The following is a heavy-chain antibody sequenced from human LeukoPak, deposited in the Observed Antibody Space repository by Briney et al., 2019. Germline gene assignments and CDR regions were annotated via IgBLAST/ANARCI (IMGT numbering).Heavy chain of an antibody. D-gene: IGHD2-2*02. CDR3: ASPNITYCSSTSCYKYYYYYGMDV. Sequence: ASVKVSCKASGYTFTSYGISWVRQAPGQGLEWMGWISAYNGNTNYAQKFQGRVTITRDTSASTAYMELSSLRSEDTAVYYCASPNITYCSSTSCYKYYYYYGMDVWGQGTTVTVSS. CDR1: GYTFTSYG. J-gene: IGHJ6*02. CDR2: ISAYNGNT. V-gene: IGHV1-18*01.